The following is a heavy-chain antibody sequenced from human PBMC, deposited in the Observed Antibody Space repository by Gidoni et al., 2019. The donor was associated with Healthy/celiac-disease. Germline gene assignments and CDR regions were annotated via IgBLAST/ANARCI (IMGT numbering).Heavy chain of an antibody. J-gene: IGHJ3*02. V-gene: IGHV3-23*01. CDR3: AKPPGRGDSGDWGAFDI. CDR1: GFTFSSYA. D-gene: IGHD1-26*01. CDR2: ISGRGGST. Sequence: EVQLLESGGGLVQPGGSLRLSCAASGFTFSSYAMSWVRQAPGKGLEWVSAISGRGGSTYYADSGKGRFTISRDNSKNTLYRQMNSLRAEDTAVYYCAKPPGRGDSGDWGAFDIWGQGTMVTVSS.